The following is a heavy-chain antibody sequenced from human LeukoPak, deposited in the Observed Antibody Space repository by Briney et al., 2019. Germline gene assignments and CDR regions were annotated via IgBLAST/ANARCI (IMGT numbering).Heavy chain of an antibody. D-gene: IGHD3-10*01. CDR3: ARGGGYSGSGSYSDYYGMDV. Sequence: GGSLRLSCAASGFTVSSNYMSWVRQAPGKGLEWVSVIYSGGSTYYADSVRGRFTISRDNSKNTLYLQMNSLRAEDTAVYYCARGGGYSGSGSYSDYYGMDVWGQGTTVTVSS. CDR1: GFTVSSNY. V-gene: IGHV3-53*01. J-gene: IGHJ6*02. CDR2: IYSGGST.